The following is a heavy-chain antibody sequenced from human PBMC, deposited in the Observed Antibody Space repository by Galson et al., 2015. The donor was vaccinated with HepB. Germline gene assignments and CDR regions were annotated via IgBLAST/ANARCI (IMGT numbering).Heavy chain of an antibody. CDR2: ISYDGSNK. V-gene: IGHV3-30*18. D-gene: IGHD2/OR15-2a*01. CDR3: AKDSTYYYGMDV. CDR1: GFTFSSYG. J-gene: IGHJ6*02. Sequence: SLRLSCAAYGFTFSSYGMHWVRQAPGKGLEWVAVISYDGSNKYYADSVKGRFTISRDNSKNTLYLQMNSLRAEDTAVYYCAKDSTYYYGMDVWGQGTTVTVSS.